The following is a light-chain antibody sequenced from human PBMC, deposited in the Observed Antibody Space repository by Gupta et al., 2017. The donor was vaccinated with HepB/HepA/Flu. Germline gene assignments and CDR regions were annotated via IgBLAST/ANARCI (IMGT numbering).Light chain of an antibody. V-gene: IGLV3-21*02. Sequence: SYPVTQPPSVSVAPGETVTITCGGNSIGSKSVHWYQQKPGQAPELVVLDNSNRHSGSPERVSGSNSWNTATLTISRVEAGEEADYYCQVWQKESDDLYVFGTGTKVTVL. J-gene: IGLJ1*01. CDR3: QVWQKESDDLYV. CDR1: SIGSKS. CDR2: DNS.